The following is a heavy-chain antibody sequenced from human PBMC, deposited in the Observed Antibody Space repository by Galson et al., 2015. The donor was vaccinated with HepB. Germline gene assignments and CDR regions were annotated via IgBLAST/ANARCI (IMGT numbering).Heavy chain of an antibody. CDR2: IYYSGST. Sequence: SETLSLTCTVSGGSISINNYYWDWIRQPPGKGLEWIGSIYYSGSTYYNPSLKSRVTISVDTSKNQFSLKLSSVTAADTAVYYCARRTWYYDYWGQGTLVTVSS. J-gene: IGHJ4*02. CDR1: GGSISINNYY. V-gene: IGHV4-39*01. D-gene: IGHD1-1*01. CDR3: ARRTWYYDY.